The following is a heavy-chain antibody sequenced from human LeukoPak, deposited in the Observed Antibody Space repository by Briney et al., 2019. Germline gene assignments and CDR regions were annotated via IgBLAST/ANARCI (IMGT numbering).Heavy chain of an antibody. V-gene: IGHV4-59*12. D-gene: IGHD6-25*01. J-gene: IGHJ5*02. CDR2: IYYSGSGST. Sequence: PSETLSLTCTVSGGSISSYYWSWIRQPPGKGLEWIGYIYYSGSGSTNYNPSLKSRVTISVDTSKNQFSLKLSSVTAADTAVYYCARGRGYSSGTTLRRNWFDPWGQGTLVTVSS. CDR3: ARGRGYSSGTTLRRNWFDP. CDR1: GGSISSYY.